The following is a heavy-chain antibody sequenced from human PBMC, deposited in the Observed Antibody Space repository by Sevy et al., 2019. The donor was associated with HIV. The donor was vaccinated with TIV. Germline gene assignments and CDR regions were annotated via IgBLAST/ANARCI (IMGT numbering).Heavy chain of an antibody. D-gene: IGHD3-10*01. Sequence: ASVKVSCKASGGTFSSYAISWVRQAPGQGLEWMGGIIPIFGTANYAQKFQGRVTITADESTSTAYMELGSLRSEDTAVYYCARAKDPYGSGSYYNFDYWGQGTLVTVSS. V-gene: IGHV1-69*13. CDR1: GGTFSSYA. CDR2: IIPIFGTA. CDR3: ARAKDPYGSGSYYNFDY. J-gene: IGHJ4*02.